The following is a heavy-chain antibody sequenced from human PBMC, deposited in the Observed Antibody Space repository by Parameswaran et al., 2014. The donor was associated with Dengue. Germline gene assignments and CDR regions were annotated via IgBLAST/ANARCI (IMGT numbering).Heavy chain of an antibody. CDR3: ARDVVSMVRGGIKLAGHYYTGMDV. V-gene: IGHV1-2*02. D-gene: IGHD3-10*01. J-gene: IGHJ6*02. CDR2: INPDSGGT. Sequence: WVRQAPGQGLEWMGRINPDSGGTKYAQKFHGRVTMTRDTANSTAYMELSRLRSDDTAVYYCARDVVSMVRGGIKLAGHYYTGMDVWGQGTAVTVSS.